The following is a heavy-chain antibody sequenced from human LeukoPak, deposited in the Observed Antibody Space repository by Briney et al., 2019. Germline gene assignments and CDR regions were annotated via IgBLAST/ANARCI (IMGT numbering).Heavy chain of an antibody. D-gene: IGHD3-22*01. J-gene: IGHJ1*01. CDR1: GFTFSNYW. V-gene: IGHV3-74*01. CDR2: IKSDGRT. CDR3: ARAPSEIGGYYPEYFRH. Sequence: GGSLRLSCAAAGFTFSNYWMHWVSQAPRKGLVWVSRIKSDGRTNYADSVKGRFTISRDNAKNTVSLQMNSLRAEDTGVYYCARAPSEIGGYYPEYFRHWGQGTLVTVSS.